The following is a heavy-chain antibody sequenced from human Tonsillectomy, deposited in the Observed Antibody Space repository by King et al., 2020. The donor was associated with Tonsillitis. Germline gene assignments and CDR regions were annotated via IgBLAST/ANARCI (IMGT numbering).Heavy chain of an antibody. Sequence: QLVQSGAEVKKPGASVKVSCKASGYTFTSYGIGWVRQAPGQGLEWMGWISAYNGNTNYAQKLQGRVTMTTDTSTSTAYMELRSLRSDDTAVYYCARADAGKSAGIAVERDYWGQGTLVTVSS. D-gene: IGHD6-19*01. CDR3: ARADAGKSAGIAVERDY. J-gene: IGHJ4*02. CDR2: ISAYNGNT. CDR1: GYTFTSYG. V-gene: IGHV1-18*01.